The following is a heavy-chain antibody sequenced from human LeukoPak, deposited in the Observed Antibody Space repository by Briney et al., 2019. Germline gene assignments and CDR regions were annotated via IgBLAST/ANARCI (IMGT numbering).Heavy chain of an antibody. D-gene: IGHD3-9*01. J-gene: IGHJ4*02. CDR1: RLTLDDYA. V-gene: IGHV3-9*01. Sequence: SLRLSCAASRLTLDDYAMHWVRQAPGKGLEGVSGISWNSGSIGYADSVKGRFTISRDNAKNSLYLQMNSLRAEDTGLYYCAKEAGRYYDILTGYPYYYWGEGTLVTVSS. CDR3: AKEAGRYYDILTGYPYYY. CDR2: ISWNSGSI.